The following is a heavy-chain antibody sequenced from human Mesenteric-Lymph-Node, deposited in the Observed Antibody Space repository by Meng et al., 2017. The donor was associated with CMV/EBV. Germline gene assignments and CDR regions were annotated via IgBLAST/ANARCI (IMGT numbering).Heavy chain of an antibody. CDR3: ARRGNYDSDYSEY. CDR2: VHHSGTT. CDR1: GDSISNVTYY. Sequence: LKERGSGLVKHSETRSLSCIVAGDSISNVTYYWTGIRQPPGTGREWIGSVHHSGTTYYNPSLKGRLTISVDTSANLFSFRLTTVTAADTATYYCARRGNYDSDYSEYWGQGTLVTVSS. V-gene: IGHV4-39*01. J-gene: IGHJ4*02. D-gene: IGHD3-22*01.